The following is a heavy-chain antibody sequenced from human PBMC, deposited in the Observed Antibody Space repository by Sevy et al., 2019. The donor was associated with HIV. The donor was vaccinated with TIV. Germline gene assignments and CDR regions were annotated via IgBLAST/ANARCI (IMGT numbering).Heavy chain of an antibody. D-gene: IGHD6-13*01. CDR2: FYINGNT. CDR3: VGEAFCSSATCYRPY. J-gene: IGHJ4*02. Sequence: GGSLRLSCAASGFTVSSNYMSWVRQAPGKGLEWVSIFYINGNTYYSDSVKGKFNISGDTSQNTVFLHMNSLRAEDTAVYYCVGEAFCSSATCYRPYWGQGTLVTVSS. V-gene: IGHV3-66*01. CDR1: GFTVSSNY.